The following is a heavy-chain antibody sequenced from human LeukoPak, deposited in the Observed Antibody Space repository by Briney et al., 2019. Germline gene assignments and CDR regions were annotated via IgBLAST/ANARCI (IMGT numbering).Heavy chain of an antibody. Sequence: SETLSLTCAVYGGSFSGYYWSWIRQPPGEGLEWIGEINHSGSTNYNPSLKSRVTISVDTSKNQFSLKLSSVTAADTAVYYCARAVPRRIAAAGLSFDYWGQGTLVTVSS. CDR3: ARAVPRRIAAAGLSFDY. J-gene: IGHJ4*02. CDR1: GGSFSGYY. V-gene: IGHV4-34*01. CDR2: INHSGST. D-gene: IGHD6-13*01.